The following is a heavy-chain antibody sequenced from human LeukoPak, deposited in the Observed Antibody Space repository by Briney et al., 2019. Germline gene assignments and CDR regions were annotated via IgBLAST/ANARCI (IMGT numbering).Heavy chain of an antibody. Sequence: PGRSLRLSCTTSGFTFSSYSMNWVRQAPGKGLEWVSSISSSSSYIYYADSVKGRFTISRDNAKNSLYLQMNSLRAEDTAVYYCATWVVGAVFDYWGQGTLVTVSS. CDR3: ATWVVGAVFDY. D-gene: IGHD1-26*01. J-gene: IGHJ4*02. V-gene: IGHV3-21*01. CDR2: ISSSSSYI. CDR1: GFTFSSYS.